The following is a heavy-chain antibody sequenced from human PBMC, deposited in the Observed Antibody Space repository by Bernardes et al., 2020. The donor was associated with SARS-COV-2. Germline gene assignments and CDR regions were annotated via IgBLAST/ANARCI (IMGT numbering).Heavy chain of an antibody. Sequence: GGSLRLFCAASGFTVSSNYMSWVRQAPGKGLEWVSVIYSGGSTYYADSVKGRFTISRHNSKNTLYLQMNSLRAEDTAVYYCARLWFGESLNIWGQGTLVTVSS. D-gene: IGHD3-10*01. J-gene: IGHJ4*02. CDR2: IYSGGST. CDR1: GFTVSSNY. CDR3: ARLWFGESLNI. V-gene: IGHV3-53*04.